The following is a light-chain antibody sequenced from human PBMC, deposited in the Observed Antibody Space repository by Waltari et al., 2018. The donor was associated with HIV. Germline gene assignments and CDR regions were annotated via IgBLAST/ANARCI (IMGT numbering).Light chain of an antibody. CDR3: QQRSNWPYT. Sequence: ETVLTQSPATLSLSPGEKATPSCRASQSVRSYLAWYQQKPGQAPRLLIYDASNRAAGIPARFSGSGSGTDFTLTISSLEPEDFAVYYCQQRSNWPYTFGQGTRVEIK. V-gene: IGKV3-11*01. J-gene: IGKJ2*01. CDR1: QSVRSY. CDR2: DAS.